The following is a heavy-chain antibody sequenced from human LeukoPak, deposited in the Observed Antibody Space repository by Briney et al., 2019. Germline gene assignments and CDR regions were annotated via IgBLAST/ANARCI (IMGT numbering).Heavy chain of an antibody. CDR1: GGSISSSSYY. D-gene: IGHD4-17*01. J-gene: IGHJ4*02. Sequence: SETLSLTCTVSGGSISSSSYYWGWIRQPPGKGLEWIGSIYYSGSTYYNPSLKSRVTISVDTSKNQFSLKLSSVTAADTAVYYCARGSTVREDYWGQGTLVTVSS. CDR2: IYYSGST. V-gene: IGHV4-39*07. CDR3: ARGSTVREDY.